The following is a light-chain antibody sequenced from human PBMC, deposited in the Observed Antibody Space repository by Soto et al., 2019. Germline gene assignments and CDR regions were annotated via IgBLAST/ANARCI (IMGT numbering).Light chain of an antibody. CDR1: SSGAADYNY. V-gene: IGLV2-14*01. J-gene: IGLJ1*01. CDR3: ISYTISTTV. CDR2: DVS. Sequence: QSVLTQPASVSGSPGQSVTISCSGISSGAADYNYVSWYQQHPGKAPKLMISDVSNRPSGISDRFSGSKSGNTASLTISGLQAEDEADYYCISYTISTTVFGTGTQLTVL.